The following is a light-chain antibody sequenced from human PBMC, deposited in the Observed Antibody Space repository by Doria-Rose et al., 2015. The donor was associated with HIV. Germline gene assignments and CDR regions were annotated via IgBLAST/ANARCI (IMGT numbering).Light chain of an antibody. J-gene: IGKJ2*01. CDR1: QSISSW. CDR3: QQYNSYPYT. CDR2: KAS. Sequence: ASVGDRVTITCRASQSISSWLAWYQQEPGKAPKLLIYKASSLESGVPSRFSGSGSGTEFTLTISSLQPDDFATYYCQQYNSYPYTFGQGTKLEIK. V-gene: IGKV1-5*03.